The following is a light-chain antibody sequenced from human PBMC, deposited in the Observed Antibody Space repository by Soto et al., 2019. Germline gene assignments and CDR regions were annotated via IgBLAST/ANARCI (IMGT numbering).Light chain of an antibody. Sequence: QSALTQPPSVSRSPGQSVIISCTGTSSDVGTYNRVSWYQQPPGTAPKLMIFEVNNRPAGVPDRFSGSKSGNTASLTISGLQAEDEAVYYCSSYTSSSTYVFGTGTKLTVL. CDR2: EVN. CDR1: SSDVGTYNR. V-gene: IGLV2-18*02. J-gene: IGLJ1*01. CDR3: SSYTSSSTYV.